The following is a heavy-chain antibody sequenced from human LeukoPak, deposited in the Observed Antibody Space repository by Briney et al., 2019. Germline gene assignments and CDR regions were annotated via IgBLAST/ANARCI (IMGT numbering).Heavy chain of an antibody. CDR1: GGSFSGYY. Sequence: SETLSLTCAVYGGSFSGYYWSWIRQPPGKGWEWIGEINHSGSTNYNPSLKSRVTISVDTSKNQFSLKLSSVTAADTAVYYCASSAVAGDDYWGQGTLVTVSS. CDR3: ASSAVAGDDY. CDR2: INHSGST. J-gene: IGHJ4*02. V-gene: IGHV4-34*01. D-gene: IGHD6-19*01.